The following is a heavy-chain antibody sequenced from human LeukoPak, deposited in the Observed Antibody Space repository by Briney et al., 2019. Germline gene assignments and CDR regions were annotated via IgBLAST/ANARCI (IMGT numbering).Heavy chain of an antibody. V-gene: IGHV3-30*03. J-gene: IGHJ4*02. CDR1: GFTFSSYA. Sequence: GGSLRLSCAASGFTFSSYAMSWVRQAPGKGLEWVAVISYDGSNKYYADSVKGRFTISRDNSKNTLYLQMNSLRAEDTAVYYCYGPAVDYWGQGTLVTVSS. D-gene: IGHD4-17*01. CDR2: ISYDGSNK. CDR3: YGPAVDY.